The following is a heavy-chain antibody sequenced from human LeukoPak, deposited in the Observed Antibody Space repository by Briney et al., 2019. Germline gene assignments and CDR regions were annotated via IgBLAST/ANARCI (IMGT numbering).Heavy chain of an antibody. CDR2: MNPNSGNT. Sequence: ASVKVSCKASGYTFTSYDINWVRQATGQGLEWMGWMNPNSGNTGFAQKFQGRVTMTRDTSISTAYMELSSLRSGDTAVYYCARVPRRGDRFDPWGQGTLVTVSS. D-gene: IGHD3-10*01. V-gene: IGHV1-8*01. CDR3: ARVPRRGDRFDP. CDR1: GYTFTSYD. J-gene: IGHJ5*02.